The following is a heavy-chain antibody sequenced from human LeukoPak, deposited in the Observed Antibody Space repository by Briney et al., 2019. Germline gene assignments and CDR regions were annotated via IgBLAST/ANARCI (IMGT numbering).Heavy chain of an antibody. V-gene: IGHV3-74*01. CDR1: GFTFSSYW. CDR2: INSDGSST. D-gene: IGHD6-19*01. CDR3: ARDPSSGWYYFDY. Sequence: GGSPRLSCAASGFTFSSYWMHWVRQAPGKGLVWVSRINSDGSSTSYADSVKGRFTISRDNAKNTLYLQMNSLRAEDTAVYYCARDPSSGWYYFDYWGQGTLVTVSS. J-gene: IGHJ4*02.